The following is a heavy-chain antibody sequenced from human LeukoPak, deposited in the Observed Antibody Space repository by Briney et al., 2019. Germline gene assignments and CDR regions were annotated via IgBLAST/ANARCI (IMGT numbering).Heavy chain of an antibody. V-gene: IGHV4-59*07. Sequence: PSDTLSLTCTVSGGSISSYYWSWIRQPPGKGLEWSGYIYYSGSTNYNPSLKSRVTISVDTSKNQFSLKLSSVTAADTAVYYCARGAFVLLPFDYWGQGTLVTVSS. CDR1: GGSISSYY. CDR3: ARGAFVLLPFDY. CDR2: IYYSGST. D-gene: IGHD3-10*01. J-gene: IGHJ4*02.